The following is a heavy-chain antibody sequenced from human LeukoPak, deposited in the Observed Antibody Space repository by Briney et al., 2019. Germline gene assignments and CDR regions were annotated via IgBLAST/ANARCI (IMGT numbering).Heavy chain of an antibody. CDR1: GFTFSSYS. V-gene: IGHV3-21*01. J-gene: IGHJ6*03. CDR3: ARVGSSTSYYYMDV. CDR2: ISSSSSYI. Sequence: GGSLRLSCVASGFTFSSYSMNWVRQAPGKGLEWVSSISSSSSYIYYADSVKGRFTISRDNAKNSLYLQMNSLRAEDTAVYYCARVGSSTSYYYMDVWGKGTTVTVSS. D-gene: IGHD2-2*01.